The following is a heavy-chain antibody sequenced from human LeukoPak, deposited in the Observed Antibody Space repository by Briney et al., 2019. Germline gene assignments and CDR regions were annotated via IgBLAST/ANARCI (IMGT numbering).Heavy chain of an antibody. CDR1: GYTFNTYG. J-gene: IGHJ5*02. CDR2: ISGYNGKT. Sequence: ASVKVSCKASGYTFNTYGITWVRQAPGQGLEWMGWISGYNGKTKYAQKLQDRVTMTTDTSTTTAYMELRSLRSDDTAVYYCARAGAAVDNWFDPWGQGTLVTVSS. V-gene: IGHV1-18*01. CDR3: ARAGAAVDNWFDP. D-gene: IGHD6-19*01.